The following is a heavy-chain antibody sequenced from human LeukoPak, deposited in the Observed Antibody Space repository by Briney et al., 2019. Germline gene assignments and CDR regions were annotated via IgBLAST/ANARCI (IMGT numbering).Heavy chain of an antibody. Sequence: ASVTVSCKASGYTFTSYGISWVRQAPGQGLEWMGWISAYNGNTNYAQKLQGRVTMTTDTSTSTAYMELRSLRSDDTAVYYCARDGVLMVYATANFDYWGQGTLVTVSS. CDR1: GYTFTSYG. CDR2: ISAYNGNT. V-gene: IGHV1-18*01. J-gene: IGHJ4*02. CDR3: ARDGVLMVYATANFDY. D-gene: IGHD2-8*01.